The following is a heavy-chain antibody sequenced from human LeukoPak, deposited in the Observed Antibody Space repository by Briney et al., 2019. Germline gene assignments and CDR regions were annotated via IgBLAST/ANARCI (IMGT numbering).Heavy chain of an antibody. CDR3: ARRMITFGGVIAN. V-gene: IGHV1-8*01. D-gene: IGHD3-16*02. CDR2: MNPNSGNT. CDR1: GYTFTSYD. J-gene: IGHJ4*02. Sequence: EASVKVSCKASGYTFTSYDINWVRQAPGQGLEWMGWMNPNSGNTGYAQKFQGRVTMTRNTSISTAYMELSSLRSEDTAVYYCARRMITFGGVIANGGQGTLVTVSS.